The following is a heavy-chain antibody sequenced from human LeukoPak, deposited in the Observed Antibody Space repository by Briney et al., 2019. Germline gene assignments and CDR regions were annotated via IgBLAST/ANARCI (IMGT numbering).Heavy chain of an antibody. D-gene: IGHD6-19*01. Sequence: ASVKVSCKASGYTFTSYGISWVRQAPGQGLEWMGWISAYNGNTDYAQKLQGRVTMTTDTSTSTAYMELRSLRSDDTAVYYCARENQWLVQDYFDYWGQGTLVTVSS. J-gene: IGHJ4*02. CDR1: GYTFTSYG. CDR3: ARENQWLVQDYFDY. V-gene: IGHV1-18*01. CDR2: ISAYNGNT.